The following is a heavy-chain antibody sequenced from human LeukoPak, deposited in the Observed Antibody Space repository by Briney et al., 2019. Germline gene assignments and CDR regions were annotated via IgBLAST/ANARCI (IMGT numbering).Heavy chain of an antibody. CDR1: GFTLSSYG. CDR2: RWYDGSNK. V-gene: IGHV3-33*06. J-gene: IGHJ3*02. CDR3: PKEAYEILTDDAFDI. D-gene: IGHD3-9*01. Sequence: PGGTLRLPCAASGFTLSSYGMHWIHQAPGKGLEWEAVRWYDGSNKYYADSVKGRFTISRDNSKNTLYLQMNSLRAEDTAVYFSPKEAYEILTDDAFDIWGQGTMVTVSS.